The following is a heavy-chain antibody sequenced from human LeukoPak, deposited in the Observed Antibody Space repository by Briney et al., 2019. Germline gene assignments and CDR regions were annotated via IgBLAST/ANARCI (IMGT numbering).Heavy chain of an antibody. CDR1: GFTFSSYG. J-gene: IGHJ4*02. Sequence: GGSLRLSCAASGFTFSSYGIHWVRQAPGKGLEGVAVIWYDGSNKYYADSVKGRFTISRDNSKNTLYLQMNSLRAEDTAVYYCARDGAPRGYSYGYFDYWGQGTLVTVSS. V-gene: IGHV3-33*01. CDR2: IWYDGSNK. D-gene: IGHD5-18*01. CDR3: ARDGAPRGYSYGYFDY.